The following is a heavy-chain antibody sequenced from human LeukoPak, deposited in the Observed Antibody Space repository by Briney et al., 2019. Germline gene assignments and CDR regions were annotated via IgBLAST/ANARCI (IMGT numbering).Heavy chain of an antibody. D-gene: IGHD2/OR15-2a*01. Sequence: ASVKVSCKASGYTFTNYGVNWVRQAPGQGLEWMGWISTYNGNTNYAQRLQGRVTMTTDTSTSTAYMELRSLRSDDTAVYYCARGVFNIRLGSYYYYYMDVWGKGTTVTVSS. CDR3: ARGVFNIRLGSYYYYYMDV. V-gene: IGHV1-18*01. J-gene: IGHJ6*03. CDR2: ISTYNGNT. CDR1: GYTFTNYG.